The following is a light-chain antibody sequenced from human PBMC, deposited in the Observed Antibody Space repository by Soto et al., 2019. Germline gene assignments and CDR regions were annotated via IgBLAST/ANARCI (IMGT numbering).Light chain of an antibody. CDR2: YDS. J-gene: IGLJ1*01. CDR1: NIGNKR. V-gene: IGLV3-21*04. Sequence: VLTQSPSVSVAPEKTATITCGGNNIGNKRVHWYRQKPGQAPVLLISYDSDRPSGIPERFSGSNSGNTATLTISRVEAGDEADYYCQVWDIMTDNYVFGSGTKLTVL. CDR3: QVWDIMTDNYV.